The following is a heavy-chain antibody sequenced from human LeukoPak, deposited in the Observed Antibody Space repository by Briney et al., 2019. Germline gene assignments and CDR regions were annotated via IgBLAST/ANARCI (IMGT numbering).Heavy chain of an antibody. D-gene: IGHD4/OR15-4a*01. CDR2: IYPGDSYT. Sequence: GESLKISCKGSGYGFTSYWIGWVRQMPGEGLEWMGIIYPGDSYTRYSPSFQGQVTISADKSISTAYLQWSSLKASDTAMYYYARLDYGANYRNFDYWGQGTLVTVSS. CDR1: GYGFTSYW. J-gene: IGHJ4*02. CDR3: ARLDYGANYRNFDY. V-gene: IGHV5-51*01.